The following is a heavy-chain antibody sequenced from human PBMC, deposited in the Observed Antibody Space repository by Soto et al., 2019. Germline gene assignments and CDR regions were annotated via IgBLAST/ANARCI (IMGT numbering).Heavy chain of an antibody. D-gene: IGHD2-2*01. CDR3: ANSSVVVPAPSRFDP. Sequence: GGSLRLSCAASGFTFSSYAMSWVRQAPGKGLEWVSAISGSGGSTYYADSVKGRFTISRDNSKNTLYLQMNSLRAEDTAVYYCANSSVVVPAPSRFDPWGQGTLVNVSS. CDR2: ISGSGGST. V-gene: IGHV3-23*01. CDR1: GFTFSSYA. J-gene: IGHJ5*02.